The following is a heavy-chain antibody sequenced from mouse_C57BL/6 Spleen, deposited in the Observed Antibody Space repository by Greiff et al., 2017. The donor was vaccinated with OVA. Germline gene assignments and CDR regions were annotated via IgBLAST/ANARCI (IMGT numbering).Heavy chain of an antibody. CDR1: GFTFTHCV. CDR3: ARHPYFDV. CDR2: ISSGGSYT. V-gene: IGHV5-6*01. Sequence: VKLQQSGGDLVKPGGSLKLSCAASGFTFTHCVMSWVRQTPDKRLEWVATISSGGSYTYYPASVKGRFTISRDNAKNTLYLQMSSLKAEDTARYYCARHPYFDVWGTGTTVTVSS. J-gene: IGHJ1*03.